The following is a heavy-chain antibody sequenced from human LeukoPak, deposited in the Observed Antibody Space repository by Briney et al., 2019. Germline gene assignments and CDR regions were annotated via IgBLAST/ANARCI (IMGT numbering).Heavy chain of an antibody. J-gene: IGHJ4*02. Sequence: GGSLRLSCAASGFTFSAYSMNWVRQAPGKGLVWVSRINSDGSITNYADSVKGRFAISRDNAKNTLHLQMNNLRGEDTAIYYCAKASWDGYNYDSGTGSFDCWGQGTLVTVSS. CDR3: AKASWDGYNYDSGTGSFDC. V-gene: IGHV3-74*01. D-gene: IGHD5-24*01. CDR2: INSDGSIT. CDR1: GFTFSAYS.